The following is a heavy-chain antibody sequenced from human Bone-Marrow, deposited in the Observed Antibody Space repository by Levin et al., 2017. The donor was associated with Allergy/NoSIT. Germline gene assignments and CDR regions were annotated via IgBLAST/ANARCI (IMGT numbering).Heavy chain of an antibody. CDR3: ARGSRIEGATPVWYGFDH. D-gene: IGHD1-26*01. CDR1: GLTVSQIY. Sequence: GESLKISCTASGLTVSQIYMNWVRQAPGKGLEWVSFIYSGGSTNYADSVTGSLITSRDNTKNKPHFLMNSVRAEDTAIYYCARGSRIEGATPVWYGFDHWRGGTMVAVSS. CDR2: IYSGGST. V-gene: IGHV3-66*01. J-gene: IGHJ3*01.